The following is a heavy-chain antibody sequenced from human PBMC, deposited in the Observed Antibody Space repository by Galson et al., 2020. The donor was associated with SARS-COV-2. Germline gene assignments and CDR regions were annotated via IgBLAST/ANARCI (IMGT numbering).Heavy chain of an antibody. D-gene: IGHD3-10*01. CDR3: ARMVGSGSFLDY. CDR1: GFSLSTSGMC. J-gene: IGHJ4*02. Sequence: SGPTLVKPTQTLTLTCTFSGFSLSTSGMCVSWIRQPPGKALEWLARIDWDDDKYYSTSLKTRLTISKDTSKNQVVLTMTNMDPVETATYYWARMVGSGSFLDYWGQGTLVTVSS. CDR2: IDWDDDK. V-gene: IGHV2-70*11.